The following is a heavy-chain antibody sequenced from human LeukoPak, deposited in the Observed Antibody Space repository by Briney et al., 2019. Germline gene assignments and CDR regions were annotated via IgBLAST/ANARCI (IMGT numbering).Heavy chain of an antibody. D-gene: IGHD6-13*01. CDR2: TSYDGRNK. CDR3: ARVDGSSWYLPW. V-gene: IGHV3-30*04. CDR1: GFTFSSYA. Sequence: GGSLRLSCAASGFTFSSYAMHWVRQAPGTGLEWVAVTSYDGRNKYYTDSVKGRFTISRDNSKNTLYLQMNSLRAEDTAVYYCARVDGSSWYLPWWGQGTLVTVSS. J-gene: IGHJ4*02.